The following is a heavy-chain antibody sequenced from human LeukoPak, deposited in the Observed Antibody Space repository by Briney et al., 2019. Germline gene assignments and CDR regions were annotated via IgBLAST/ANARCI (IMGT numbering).Heavy chain of an antibody. CDR2: IYYSGNT. CDR3: ARLNRSYRDAFDI. CDR1: GCSISNYY. D-gene: IGHD6-6*01. Sequence: SETLSLTCTVSGCSISNYYWSWIRQPPGKGLEWIGYIYYSGNTNYNASLKSRVTISVDTSKNQFSLKLSSVTAADTAVYYCARLNRSYRDAFDIRGQGTMVTVSS. J-gene: IGHJ3*02. V-gene: IGHV4-59*08.